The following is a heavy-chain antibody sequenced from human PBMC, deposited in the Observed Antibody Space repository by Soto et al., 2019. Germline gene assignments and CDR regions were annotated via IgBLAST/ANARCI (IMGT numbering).Heavy chain of an antibody. Sequence: ASVKVSCKASGDTFSFYTINWVRQAPGLGLEWMGRVNPILSMSNYAQKFQGRVTMTADKSASTAYMELRSLRSEDTAFYYCARETGNQLLYHTWFDRWGQGTLVTVSS. CDR3: ARETGNQLLYHTWFDR. CDR1: GDTFSFYT. J-gene: IGHJ5*02. CDR2: VNPILSMS. D-gene: IGHD2-2*02. V-gene: IGHV1-69*04.